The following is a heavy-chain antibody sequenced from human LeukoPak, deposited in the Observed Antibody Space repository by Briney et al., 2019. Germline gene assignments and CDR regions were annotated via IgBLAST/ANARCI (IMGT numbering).Heavy chain of an antibody. CDR2: INPNTGGA. CDR1: GYPFTYYY. Sequence: ASVKVSCKASGYPFTYYYIHWVRQAPGQGLEWMGRINPNTGGANYAQKFQGRVTMTRDTSIGTAYMELSRLRSDDTAVYYCATDSSGYYLPLFDHWGQGTPVTVSS. J-gene: IGHJ4*02. V-gene: IGHV1-2*06. CDR3: ATDSSGYYLPLFDH. D-gene: IGHD3-22*01.